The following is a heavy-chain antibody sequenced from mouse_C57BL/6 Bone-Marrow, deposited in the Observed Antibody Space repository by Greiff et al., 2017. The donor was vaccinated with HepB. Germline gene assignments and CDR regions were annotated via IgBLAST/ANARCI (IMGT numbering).Heavy chain of an antibody. CDR3: ARCSHYYGSSLFDY. CDR1: GYTFTNYW. Sequence: VQLQQSGAELVRPGTSVKMSCKASGYTFTNYWIGWAKQRPGHGLEWIGDIYPGGGYTNYNEKFKGKATLTADKSSSTAYMQFSSLTSEDSAIYYCARCSHYYGSSLFDYWGQGTTLTVSS. CDR2: IYPGGGYT. J-gene: IGHJ2*01. D-gene: IGHD1-1*01. V-gene: IGHV1-63*01.